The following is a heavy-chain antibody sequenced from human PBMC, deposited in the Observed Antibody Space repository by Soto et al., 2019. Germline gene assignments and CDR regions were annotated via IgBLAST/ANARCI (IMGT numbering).Heavy chain of an antibody. Sequence: PGGSLRLSCAASGFTFSSYSMNWVRQAPGKGLEWVSSISSSSSYIYYADSVKGRFTISRDNAKNSLYLQMNSLRAEDTAVYYCASRRIDYDFWSGNNPAFDYWGQGTLVTVSS. V-gene: IGHV3-21*01. CDR2: ISSSSSYI. CDR3: ASRRIDYDFWSGNNPAFDY. J-gene: IGHJ4*02. D-gene: IGHD3-3*01. CDR1: GFTFSSYS.